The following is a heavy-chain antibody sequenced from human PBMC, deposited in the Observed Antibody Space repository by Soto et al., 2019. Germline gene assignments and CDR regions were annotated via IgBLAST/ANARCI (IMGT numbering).Heavy chain of an antibody. CDR1: GGSISSSSYY. Sequence: QLQLQESGPGLVKPSETLSLTCTVSGGSISSSSYYWGWIRQPPGKGLEWIGSIYYSGSTYYNPSRKRRVTISVDTSKNQFSLKLSSVTAADTAVYYCAREGRAAGYYYYGMDVWGQGTTVTVSS. CDR2: IYYSGST. J-gene: IGHJ6*02. CDR3: AREGRAAGYYYYGMDV. D-gene: IGHD6-13*01. V-gene: IGHV4-39*02.